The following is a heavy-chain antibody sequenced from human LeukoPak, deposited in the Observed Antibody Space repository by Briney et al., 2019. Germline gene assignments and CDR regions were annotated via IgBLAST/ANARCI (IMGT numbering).Heavy chain of an antibody. J-gene: IGHJ5*02. V-gene: IGHV4-59*08. D-gene: IGHD1-20*01. CDR2: IYYSGST. Sequence: SETLSLTCTVSGGSISSYYWSWIRQPPGKGLEWIGYIYYSGSTNYNPSLKSRVTISVDTSKNQFSLRLSSVTAADTAVYYCAKALYNWNDVFWFDPWGQGTLVTVSS. CDR1: GGSISSYY. CDR3: AKALYNWNDVFWFDP.